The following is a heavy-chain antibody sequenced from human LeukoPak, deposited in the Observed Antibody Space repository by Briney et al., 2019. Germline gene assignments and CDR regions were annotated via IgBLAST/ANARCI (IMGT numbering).Heavy chain of an antibody. CDR3: ARDLTTVTSFDY. CDR1: GLTFSDAW. J-gene: IGHJ4*02. D-gene: IGHD4-17*01. V-gene: IGHV3-21*01. Sequence: GGSLRLSCVVSGLTFSDAWMTWVRQAPGKGLEWVSSISSSSSYIYYADSVKGRFTISRDNAKNSLYLQMNSLRAEDTAVYYCARDLTTVTSFDYWGQGTLVTVSS. CDR2: ISSSSSYI.